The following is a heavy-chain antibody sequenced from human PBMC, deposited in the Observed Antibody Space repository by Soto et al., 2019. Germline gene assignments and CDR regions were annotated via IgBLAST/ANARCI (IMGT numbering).Heavy chain of an antibody. CDR2: ISYDGSNK. D-gene: IGHD4-17*01. J-gene: IGHJ4*02. CDR3: ASNKRVYGDYGGY. CDR1: GFTFSSYA. V-gene: IGHV3-30-3*01. Sequence: QVQLVESGGGVVQPGRSLRLSCAASGFTFSSYAMHWVRQAPGKGLEWVAVISYDGSNKYYADSVKGRFPISRDNSKNTLYLQRNSRGAEDTAVYYCASNKRVYGDYGGYWGQGTLVTVSS.